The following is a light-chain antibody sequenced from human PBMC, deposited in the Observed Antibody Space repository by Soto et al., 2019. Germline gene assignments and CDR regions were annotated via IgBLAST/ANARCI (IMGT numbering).Light chain of an antibody. J-gene: IGKJ2*01. V-gene: IGKV3-15*01. CDR3: QQYNYGPYT. CDR2: GAS. Sequence: MTQSPATLAVAPGGRATLSCRASQSVGVNLAWYQQKHGQAPRLLLYGASTRATAIPARFSGSGSGAEFTLTIDSLQSEDFAVYFCQQYNYGPYTFGRGTKLEIK. CDR1: QSVGVN.